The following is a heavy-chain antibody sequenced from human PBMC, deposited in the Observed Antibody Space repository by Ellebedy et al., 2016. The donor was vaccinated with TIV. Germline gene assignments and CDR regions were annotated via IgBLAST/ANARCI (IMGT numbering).Heavy chain of an antibody. CDR1: GYTLTELS. Sequence: ASVKVSCXVSGYTLTELSMHWVRQAPGKGLEWMGGFDPEDGETIYAQKFQGRVTMTEDTSTDTAYMELSSLRSEDTAVYYCATERPMVRGVIIYGMDVWGQGTTVTVSS. V-gene: IGHV1-24*01. CDR2: FDPEDGET. D-gene: IGHD3-10*01. CDR3: ATERPMVRGVIIYGMDV. J-gene: IGHJ6*02.